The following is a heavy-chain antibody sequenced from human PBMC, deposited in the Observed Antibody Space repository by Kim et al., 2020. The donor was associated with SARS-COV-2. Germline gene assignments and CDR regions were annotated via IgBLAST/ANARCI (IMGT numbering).Heavy chain of an antibody. CDR2: IKQDGSEK. CDR1: GFTFSSYW. D-gene: IGHD3-10*01. Sequence: GGSLRLSCAASGFTFSSYWMSWVRQAPGKGLEWVANIKQDGSEKYYVDSVKGRFTISRDNAKNSLYLQMNSLRAEDTAVYYCARDSSHYYGSGSYYFAGRGVYSGIDYWGQGTLVTVSS. CDR3: ARDSSHYYGSGSYYFAGRGVYSGIDY. J-gene: IGHJ4*02. V-gene: IGHV3-7*03.